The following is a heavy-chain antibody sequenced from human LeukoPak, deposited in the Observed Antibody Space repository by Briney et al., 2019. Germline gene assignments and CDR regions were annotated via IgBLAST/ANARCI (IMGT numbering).Heavy chain of an antibody. J-gene: IGHJ3*02. CDR3: ARGLNDFWSDYPQLFSSASDI. D-gene: IGHD3-3*01. Sequence: GGSLRLSCAASGFTFSSYWMHWVRQAPGKGLVWVSRINNDGTSTNYADSVKGRFTISRDNAKNTLYLQMNSLRAEDTAVYYCARGLNDFWSDYPQLFSSASDIWGQGTMVTVSS. V-gene: IGHV3-74*01. CDR2: INNDGTST. CDR1: GFTFSSYW.